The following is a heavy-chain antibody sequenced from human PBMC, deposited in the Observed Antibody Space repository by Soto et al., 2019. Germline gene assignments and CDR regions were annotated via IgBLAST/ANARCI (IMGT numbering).Heavy chain of an antibody. Sequence: QVQLVQSGVEVKKPGASVKVSCKASGYTFTSYGMHWVRQAPGQRLEWMGWINVGNGNTEYSQKFQGRVTIARETSVSTGYMELSILRSEDTAIYYCGRTYCSITSCYSIDYWGQGTLVTVSS. CDR2: INVGNGNT. CDR1: GYTFTSYG. D-gene: IGHD2-2*01. V-gene: IGHV1-3*01. CDR3: GRTYCSITSCYSIDY. J-gene: IGHJ4*02.